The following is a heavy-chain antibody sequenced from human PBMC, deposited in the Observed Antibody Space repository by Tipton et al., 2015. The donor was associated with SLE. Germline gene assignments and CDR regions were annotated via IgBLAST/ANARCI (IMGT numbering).Heavy chain of an antibody. CDR2: IDHSRST. J-gene: IGHJ3*02. CDR3: TRVRVPPAPGWEAFDT. Sequence: SWIRQPPGKGLEWIGEIDHSRSTNHNPSLKSRVTISRDTSKNHFSLNLTSVTAADTGMYYCTRVRVPPAPGWEAFDTWGQGTLVTVSS. D-gene: IGHD1-26*01. V-gene: IGHV4-34*01.